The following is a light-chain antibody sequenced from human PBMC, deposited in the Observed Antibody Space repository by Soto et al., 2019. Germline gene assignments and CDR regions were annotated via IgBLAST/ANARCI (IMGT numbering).Light chain of an antibody. CDR1: SSDVGRFNY. CDR2: EVT. V-gene: IGLV2-14*01. Sequence: QSALTQPASVSGSPGQSITISCTGTSSDVGRFNYVSWYQQHPGKAPKVIIYEVTNRPSGISNRFSASKSGNMASLTISGLQAEDEADYYCSSYTNSNSLRYVFGTGTKLTVL. J-gene: IGLJ1*01. CDR3: SSYTNSNSLRYV.